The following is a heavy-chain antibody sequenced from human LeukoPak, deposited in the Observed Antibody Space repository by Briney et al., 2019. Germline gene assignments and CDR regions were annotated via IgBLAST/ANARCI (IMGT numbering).Heavy chain of an antibody. CDR1: GGSISNDNYY. J-gene: IGHJ4*02. V-gene: IGHV4-39*01. D-gene: IGHD4-23*01. Sequence: PSETLSLTCSISGGSISNDNYYWGWIRQPPGMGLEWLGNIYYSGSAYYNPSLKSRVTISIDTSKVQFSLKLSSVTAADTAVYYCARGFRGGNPTFDYWGQGTLVTVSS. CDR3: ARGFRGGNPTFDY. CDR2: IYYSGSA.